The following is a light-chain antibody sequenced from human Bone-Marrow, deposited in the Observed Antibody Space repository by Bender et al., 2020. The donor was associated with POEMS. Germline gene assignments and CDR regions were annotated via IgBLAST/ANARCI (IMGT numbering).Light chain of an antibody. Sequence: QSALTQPASVSGSPGQSITISCTGTSSDVGSYNLVSWYQQHPGKAPKLMIYEVSKRPSGVSNRFSGSKSGNTASLTISGLQAEDEADYYCCSYTSGTTAVVFGGGTKLTVL. J-gene: IGLJ2*01. V-gene: IGLV2-23*02. CDR1: SSDVGSYNL. CDR3: CSYTSGTTAVV. CDR2: EVS.